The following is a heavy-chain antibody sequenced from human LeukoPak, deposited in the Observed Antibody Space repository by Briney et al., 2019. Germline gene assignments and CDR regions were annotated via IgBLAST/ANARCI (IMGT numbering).Heavy chain of an antibody. CDR1: GFTFSSYA. J-gene: IGHJ4*02. Sequence: GGSLRLSCAASGFTFSSYAMSWVRQAPGKGLEWVSAISGSGGSTYYADSVKGRFTISRDNSKNTLYLQMNSLRAEDTAVYYCAKGRKYSDILTGYYYFDYWGQGTLVTVSS. D-gene: IGHD3-9*01. CDR3: AKGRKYSDILTGYYYFDY. V-gene: IGHV3-23*01. CDR2: ISGSGGST.